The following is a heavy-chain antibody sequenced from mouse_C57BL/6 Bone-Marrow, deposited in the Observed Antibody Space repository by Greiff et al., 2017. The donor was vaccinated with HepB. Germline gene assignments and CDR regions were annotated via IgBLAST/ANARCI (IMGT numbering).Heavy chain of an antibody. D-gene: IGHD2-4*01. J-gene: IGHJ3*01. CDR2: IYPGDGDT. CDR3: ARWYDYDASFAY. CDR1: GYAFSSSW. V-gene: IGHV1-82*01. Sequence: QVQLQQSGPELVKPGASVKISCKASGYAFSSSWMNWVKQRPGKGLEWIGRIYPGDGDTNYNGKFKGKATLTADKSSSTAYMQLSSLTSEDSAVYFCARWYDYDASFAYWGQGTLVTVSA.